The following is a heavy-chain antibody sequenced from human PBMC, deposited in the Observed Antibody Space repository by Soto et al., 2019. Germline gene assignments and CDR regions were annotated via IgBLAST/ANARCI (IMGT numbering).Heavy chain of an antibody. Sequence: PGGSLRLSCAASGFTFSSYSMNWVRQAPGKGLEWVSSISSSSSYIYYAGSVKGRFTISRDNAKNSLYLQMNSLRAEDTAVYYCARVGGIVVAQLAYYYYGMDVWGQGTTVTVSS. CDR2: ISSSSSYI. CDR1: GFTFSSYS. J-gene: IGHJ6*02. V-gene: IGHV3-21*01. CDR3: ARVGGIVVAQLAYYYYGMDV. D-gene: IGHD3-22*01.